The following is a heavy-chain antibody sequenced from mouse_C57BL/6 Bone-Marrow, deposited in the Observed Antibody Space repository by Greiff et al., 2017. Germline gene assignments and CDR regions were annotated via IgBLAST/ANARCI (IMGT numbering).Heavy chain of an antibody. CDR3: ARTGYYDYFYAMDY. D-gene: IGHD2-4*01. CDR2: IDPSDSYS. CDR1: GYTFTSYW. Sequence: QVQLQQPGAELVMPGASVKLSCKASGYTFTSYWMHWVKQRPGQGLEWIGEIDPSDSYSNYNQKFNGKSTLTVDKSSSTAYMQLSSLTSEDSAVYYCARTGYYDYFYAMDYWGQGTSVTVSS. V-gene: IGHV1-69*01. J-gene: IGHJ4*01.